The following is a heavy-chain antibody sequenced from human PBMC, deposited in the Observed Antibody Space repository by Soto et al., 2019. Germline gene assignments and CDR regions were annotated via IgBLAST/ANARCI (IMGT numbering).Heavy chain of an antibody. V-gene: IGHV4-34*01. CDR1: GGSFSGYY. CDR2: INHSGST. Sequence: PSETLSLTCAVYGGSFSGYYWSWIRQPPGKGLEWIGEINHSGSTNYNPSLKSRVTISVDTSKNQFSLKLSSVTAADTAVYYCARFARSRGGIAVAGTWYYGMDVWGQGPRSPSP. J-gene: IGHJ6*02. D-gene: IGHD6-19*01. CDR3: ARFARSRGGIAVAGTWYYGMDV.